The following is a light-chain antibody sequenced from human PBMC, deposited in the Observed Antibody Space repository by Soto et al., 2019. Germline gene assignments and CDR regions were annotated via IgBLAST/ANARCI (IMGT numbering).Light chain of an antibody. V-gene: IGKV3-11*01. CDR3: QQRSNWPRIT. J-gene: IGKJ5*01. CDR1: QSVSYY. Sequence: EIVGRPCPCTLSLSPEERATRCSRASQSVSYYLAWYQQKPGQAPRLLIYDASSRATGIPARFSGSGSGTDFTLTISSLEPEDFALYYCQQRSNWPRITFGQGTRLEIK. CDR2: DAS.